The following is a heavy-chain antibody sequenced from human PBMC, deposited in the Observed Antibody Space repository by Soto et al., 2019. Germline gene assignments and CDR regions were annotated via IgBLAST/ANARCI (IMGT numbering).Heavy chain of an antibody. CDR1: GFTFDDYT. V-gene: IGHV3-43*01. Sequence: GGSLRLSCAASGFTFDDYTMHWVRQAPGKGLEWVSLISWDGGSTYYADSVKGRFTISRDNSKNTLYLQMGSLRAEDMAVYYCARAGITGTTALDYWGQGTLVTVSS. CDR2: ISWDGGST. J-gene: IGHJ4*02. CDR3: ARAGITGTTALDY. D-gene: IGHD1-7*01.